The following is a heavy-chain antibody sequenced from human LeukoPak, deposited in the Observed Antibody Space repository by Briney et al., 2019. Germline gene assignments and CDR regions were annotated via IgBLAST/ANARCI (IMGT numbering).Heavy chain of an antibody. CDR1: EYTFTSYD. Sequence: ASVKVSCKPSEYTFTSYDINWVRQATGQGLEWMGWMNPNSGNTGYAQKFQGRVTMTRNTSISTAYMELSSLTFEDTAVYYCARGRHPGPTWISEYWGQGTLVTVSS. J-gene: IGHJ4*02. V-gene: IGHV1-8*01. CDR3: ARGRHPGPTWISEY. CDR2: MNPNSGNT. D-gene: IGHD5-12*01.